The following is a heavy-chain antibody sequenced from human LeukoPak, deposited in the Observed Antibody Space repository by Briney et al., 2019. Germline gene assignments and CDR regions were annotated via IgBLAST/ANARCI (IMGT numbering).Heavy chain of an antibody. J-gene: IGHJ4*02. CDR3: ARATYYYGSGSYSNVPYGY. Sequence: SETLSLTCTVSRGSISSYYWTWIRQPPGKGLEWIGYIYYSGSTNYNPSLKSRVTISVDPSTNQFSLKLRSVTAADTAVYYCARATYYYGSGSYSNVPYGYWGQGTLVTVSS. CDR2: IYYSGST. CDR1: RGSISSYY. V-gene: IGHV4-59*01. D-gene: IGHD3-10*01.